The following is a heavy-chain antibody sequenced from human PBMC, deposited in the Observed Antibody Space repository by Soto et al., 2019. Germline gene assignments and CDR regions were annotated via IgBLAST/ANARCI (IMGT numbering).Heavy chain of an antibody. Sequence: GGSLRLSCADSGFTFSTYALSWVRQAPGKGLEWVSAINERGGSTYYADSVKGRFTISRDNSKNTLYLQMNSLRAEDTALYYCAKDKSGTTDFDIWGQGTMVTVSS. D-gene: IGHD1-1*01. CDR3: AKDKSGTTDFDI. J-gene: IGHJ3*02. CDR2: INERGGST. V-gene: IGHV3-23*01. CDR1: GFTFSTYA.